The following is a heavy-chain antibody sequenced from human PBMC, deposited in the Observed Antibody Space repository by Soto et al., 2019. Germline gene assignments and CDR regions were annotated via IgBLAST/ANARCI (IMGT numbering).Heavy chain of an antibody. V-gene: IGHV3-11*01. CDR1: GFTFTDYD. CDR2: IGYSGTTI. D-gene: IGHD2-8*02. J-gene: IGHJ5*02. CDR3: TRPCRYCNGGGPGNWFDP. Sequence: QVQLVESGGGLVKPGGSLRLACATSGFTFTDYDMSWIRQAPGKGLEWVSYIGYSGTTIYYADSVRGRFAISRDNAEKSLYLHMSSLRAEDTAVYYCTRPCRYCNGGGPGNWFDPWCQGTLVTVSS.